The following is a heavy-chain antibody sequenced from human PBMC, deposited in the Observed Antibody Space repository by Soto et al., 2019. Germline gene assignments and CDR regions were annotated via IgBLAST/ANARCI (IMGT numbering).Heavy chain of an antibody. CDR3: ARHWSGYSYGLDYYYYGMDV. Sequence: SQTLSLTCAISGDSVSSNSAAWNWIRQSPSRGLEWLGRTYYRSKWYNDYAVSVKSRITINPDTSKNQFSLQLNSVTPEDTAVYYCARHWSGYSYGLDYYYYGMDVWGQGTTVTVS. V-gene: IGHV6-1*01. CDR1: GDSVSSNSAA. D-gene: IGHD5-18*01. CDR2: TYYRSKWYN. J-gene: IGHJ6*02.